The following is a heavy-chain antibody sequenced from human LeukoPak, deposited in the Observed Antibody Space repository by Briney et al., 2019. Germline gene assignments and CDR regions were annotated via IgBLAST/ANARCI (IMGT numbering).Heavy chain of an antibody. CDR3: ARLLESSWFTTYFDY. V-gene: IGHV4-59*08. J-gene: IGHJ4*02. D-gene: IGHD6-13*01. CDR2: IYYSGST. Sequence: SETLSLTCTVSGGSISSYYWSWIRQPPGKGPEWIGYIYYSGSTNYNPSLKSRVTISVDTSKNQFPLKLSSVTAADTAVYYCARLLESSWFTTYFDYWGQGTLVTVSS. CDR1: GGSISSYY.